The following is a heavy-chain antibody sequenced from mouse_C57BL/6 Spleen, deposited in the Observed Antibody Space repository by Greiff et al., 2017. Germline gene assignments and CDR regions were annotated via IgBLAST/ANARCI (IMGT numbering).Heavy chain of an antibody. D-gene: IGHD1-1*01. CDR3: ARANYSSNYWYFDV. V-gene: IGHV3-8*01. J-gene: IGHJ1*03. CDR2: ISYSGSS. CDR1: GYSITSDY. Sequence: EVKLQEPGPGLAKPSQTLSLTCSVTGYSITSDYWNWIRKFPGNKLEYMGYISYSGSSYYNPPLKSRTSITLDTAKNQYYLQLNSMTTEDTATYYCARANYSSNYWYFDVWGTGTTVTVSS.